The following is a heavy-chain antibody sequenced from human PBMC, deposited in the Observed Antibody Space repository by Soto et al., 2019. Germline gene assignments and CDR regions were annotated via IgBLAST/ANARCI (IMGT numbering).Heavy chain of an antibody. D-gene: IGHD3-10*01. Sequence: QVHLVQSGAEVKKPGSSVKVSCKRSGGSFNNYAVSWVRQAPGQGLEWMGGIIPNFDTRNYAQKFQDIVTIIADESTSTVYMELRSLRSNDTAVYYCAVAMVREILIFESSGMHVWGQGITVIVSS. CDR1: GGSFNNYA. J-gene: IGHJ6*02. CDR3: AVAMVREILIFESSGMHV. CDR2: IIPNFDTR. V-gene: IGHV1-69*01.